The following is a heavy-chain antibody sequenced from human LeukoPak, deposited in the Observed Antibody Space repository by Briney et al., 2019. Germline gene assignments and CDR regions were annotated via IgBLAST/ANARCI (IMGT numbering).Heavy chain of an antibody. J-gene: IGHJ4*02. Sequence: PGGTLTLSCAASGFTFSSYWMHWVRQAPGKGLVWVSRINSDGNSTSYADSVKGRFTISRDNAKNTLYLQMNSLRAEDTAVYYCARDEAAAPSGIAVAGTNLDYWGQGTLVTVSS. V-gene: IGHV3-74*01. CDR3: ARDEAAAPSGIAVAGTNLDY. CDR1: GFTFSSYW. D-gene: IGHD6-19*01. CDR2: INSDGNST.